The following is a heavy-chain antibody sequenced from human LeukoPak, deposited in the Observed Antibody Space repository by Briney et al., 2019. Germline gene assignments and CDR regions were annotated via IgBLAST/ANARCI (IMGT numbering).Heavy chain of an antibody. CDR3: AKVVGYDFWSGYYAAYYFDY. J-gene: IGHJ4*02. D-gene: IGHD3-3*01. V-gene: IGHV3-33*06. CDR1: GFTFSSYG. CDR2: IWYDGSNE. Sequence: GGSLRLSCAASGFTFSSYGMHWVRQAPGKGLEWVALIWYDGSNEFYGDSVKGRFTISRDNSKNTLFLQMNSLRAEDTAVYYCAKVVGYDFWSGYYAAYYFDYWGQGTLATVSS.